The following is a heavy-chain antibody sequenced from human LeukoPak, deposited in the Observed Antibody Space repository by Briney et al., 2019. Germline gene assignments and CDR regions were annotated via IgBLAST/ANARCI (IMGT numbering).Heavy chain of an antibody. CDR3: ASTRVYAIGASFDY. J-gene: IGHJ4*02. CDR2: IIPIFGTA. CDR1: GGTFSSYA. V-gene: IGHV1-69*05. Sequence: ASVKVSCKASGGTFSSYAISWVRQATGQGLEWMGGIIPIFGTANYAQKFQGRVTITTDESTSTAYMELSSLRSEDTAVYYCASTRVYAIGASFDYWGQGTLVTVSS. D-gene: IGHD2-8*01.